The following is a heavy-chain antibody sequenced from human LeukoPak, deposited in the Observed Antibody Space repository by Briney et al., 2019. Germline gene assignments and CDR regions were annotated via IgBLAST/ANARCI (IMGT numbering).Heavy chain of an antibody. J-gene: IGHJ4*02. CDR2: INPNSGGT. CDR1: GYTFTGYY. CDR3: ARRPFGILGAPIDY. D-gene: IGHD1-26*01. V-gene: IGHV1-2*06. Sequence: ASVKVSCKASGYTFTGYYMHWVRQAPGQGLEWMGRINPNSGGTNYAQKFQGRVTMTRDTSISTAYMELSRLRSDDTAVYYCARRPFGILGAPIDYWGPGTLVTVSS.